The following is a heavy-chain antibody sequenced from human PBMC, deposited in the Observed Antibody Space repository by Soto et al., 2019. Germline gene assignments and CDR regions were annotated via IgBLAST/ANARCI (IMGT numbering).Heavy chain of an antibody. CDR1: GFSFSVFA. V-gene: IGHV3-23*01. J-gene: IGHJ3*01. Sequence: EVDLLESGGGLAQPGGSRRLSCAASGFSFSVFAMTWVRQAPGKGLEWVSHISGSGGSTSYADSVKGRFTISRDNSKNILYLPMNSLRGEGTAVYYCARDWSGGASDVWGQGTMVIVSS. CDR3: ARDWSGGASDV. D-gene: IGHD2-21*01. CDR2: ISGSGGST.